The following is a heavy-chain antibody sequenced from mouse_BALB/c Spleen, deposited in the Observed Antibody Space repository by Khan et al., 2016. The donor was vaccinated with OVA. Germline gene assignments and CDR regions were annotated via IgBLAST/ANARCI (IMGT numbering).Heavy chain of an antibody. J-gene: IGHJ3*01. V-gene: IGHV3-2*02. CDR2: INYSGNT. D-gene: IGHD2-4*01. Sequence: EVQLQESGPGLVKPSQSLSLTCTVTCYSITSEYAWNWIRQFPGNKLEWMGYINYSGNTRYNPSLKSRISISRDPSKNQFFLQLNSVTTEDKATYYCARKDYYDYDPFPYWGQGTLVTVSA. CDR3: ARKDYYDYDPFPY. CDR1: CYSITSEYA.